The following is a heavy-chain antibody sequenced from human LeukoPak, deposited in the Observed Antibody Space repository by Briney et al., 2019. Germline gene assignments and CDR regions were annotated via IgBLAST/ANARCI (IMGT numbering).Heavy chain of an antibody. J-gene: IGHJ4*01. D-gene: IGHD5-12*01. Sequence: GESLKISCKASGYSFTGYWIGWVRQMPGKGLEWMGIIYPGDSDTRYSPSFQGQVTISADKSISTAYLQWSSLKASDSAIYYCARLPISGYYIGEHWGQGTPVTVSS. CDR2: IYPGDSDT. CDR3: ARLPISGYYIGEH. CDR1: GYSFTGYW. V-gene: IGHV5-51*01.